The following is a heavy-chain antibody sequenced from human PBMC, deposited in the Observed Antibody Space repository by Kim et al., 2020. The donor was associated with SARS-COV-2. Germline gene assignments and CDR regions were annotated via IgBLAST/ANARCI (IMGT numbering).Heavy chain of an antibody. Sequence: GGSLRLSCAASGFTFSSYWMSWVRQAPGKGLEWVANIKQDGSEKYYVDSVKGRFTISRDNAKNSLYLQMNSLRAEDTAVYYCARKGYSGYKAYEPSSVPHYLCYPGMDVWVEGTTVTVSS. CDR3: ARKGYSGYKAYEPSSVPHYLCYPGMDV. CDR2: IKQDGSEK. D-gene: IGHD5-12*01. V-gene: IGHV3-7*01. J-gene: IGHJ6*02. CDR1: GFTFSSYW.